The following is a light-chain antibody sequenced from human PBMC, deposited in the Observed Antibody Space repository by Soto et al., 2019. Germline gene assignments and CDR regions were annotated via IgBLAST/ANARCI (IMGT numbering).Light chain of an antibody. CDR2: GAS. V-gene: IGKV3-20*01. CDR3: QQYGSSPRT. Sequence: EIVLTQSPGTLSLSPGERATLSCRASQSVSRYYLAWYQQKPGQAPRLLIYGASSRATGIPDSFSGSGSGTDFTLTISRLEPEDFAVYYCQQYGSSPRTFGQGTKVEIK. J-gene: IGKJ1*01. CDR1: QSVSRYY.